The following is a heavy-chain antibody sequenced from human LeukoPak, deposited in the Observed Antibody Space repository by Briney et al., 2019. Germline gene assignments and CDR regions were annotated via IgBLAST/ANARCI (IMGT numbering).Heavy chain of an antibody. D-gene: IGHD4-17*01. CDR3: ARAYGEYIDY. CDR1: GGSISSYY. V-gene: IGHV4-59*01. Sequence: SETLSLTCTVSGGSISSYYWSWIRQPPGKGLEWIGYIYYSGGTNYNPSLKSRVTISVDTSKNQFSLKLSSVTAADTAVYYCARAYGEYIDYWGQGTLVTVSS. CDR2: IYYSGGT. J-gene: IGHJ4*02.